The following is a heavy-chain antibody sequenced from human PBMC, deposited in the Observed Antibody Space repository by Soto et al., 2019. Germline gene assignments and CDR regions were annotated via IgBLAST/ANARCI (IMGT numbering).Heavy chain of an antibody. V-gene: IGHV1-18*01. Sequence: TSVKVSCEACGYSYTSYGISWVRQAPGQGLEWMGWISAYNGNTNYAQKLQGRVTMTTDTSTSTAYMELRSLRSDDTAVYYCARDIIVLVPAAKTYYYYYGMDVWGQGTTVTVSS. D-gene: IGHD2-2*01. J-gene: IGHJ6*02. CDR2: ISAYNGNT. CDR1: GYSYTSYG. CDR3: ARDIIVLVPAAKTYYYYYGMDV.